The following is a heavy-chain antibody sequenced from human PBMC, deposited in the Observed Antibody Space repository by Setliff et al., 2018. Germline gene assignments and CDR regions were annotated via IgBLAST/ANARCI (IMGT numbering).Heavy chain of an antibody. V-gene: IGHV4-61*01. CDR1: GASVRSGPYY. CDR2: ISYIGNT. J-gene: IGHJ6*02. CDR3: ATIAATGRAPDMDV. D-gene: IGHD6-13*01. Sequence: SETLSLTCTVSGASVRSGPYYWSWLRQPPGKGLEWIGFISYIGNTNYNPSLKSRITLSVDTSKNQCSLKLTSVTAADTGVYYCATIAATGRAPDMDVWGPGTTVTVSS.